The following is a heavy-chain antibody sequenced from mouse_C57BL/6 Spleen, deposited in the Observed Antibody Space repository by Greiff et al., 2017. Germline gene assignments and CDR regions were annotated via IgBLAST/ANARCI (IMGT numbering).Heavy chain of an antibody. CDR1: GFTFSDYY. Sequence: EVKLMESEGGLVQPGSSMKLSCTASGFTFSDYYIAWVRQVPEKGLEWVANINSDGSSTYYMDSLKSRFIISRDNAKNILYLQMSSLKSEDTATYYGARDRTAGGYFDVWGTGTTVTVSS. CDR2: INSDGSST. CDR3: ARDRTAGGYFDV. V-gene: IGHV5-16*01. J-gene: IGHJ1*03.